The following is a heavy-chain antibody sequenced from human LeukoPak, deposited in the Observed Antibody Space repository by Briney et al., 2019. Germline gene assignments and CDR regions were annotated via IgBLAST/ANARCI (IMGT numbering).Heavy chain of an antibody. CDR3: AKALNYDFWSGYGYFDY. Sequence: GGSLRLSCAASGFTFHDYAMLWVRQAPGKAREWVSGDSWNSGSIGYADSVKGRFTISRDNAKNSLYLQMNSLRAEDTALYYCAKALNYDFWSGYGYFDYWGQGTLVTVSS. D-gene: IGHD3-3*01. J-gene: IGHJ4*02. CDR1: GFTFHDYA. V-gene: IGHV3-9*01. CDR2: DSWNSGSI.